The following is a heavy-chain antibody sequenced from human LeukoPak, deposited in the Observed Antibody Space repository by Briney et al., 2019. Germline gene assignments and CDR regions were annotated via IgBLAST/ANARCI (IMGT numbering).Heavy chain of an antibody. CDR2: LYYSGNA. Sequence: PSETLSLTCTVSGGSVRSGDYYWSWIRQPPGKGLEWIGYLYYSGNANYNPSLESRATISGDTSKNLFSLKLSSVTAADTAVYYCARVEFSDGLGNWFDPWGQGTLVTVSS. CDR3: ARVEFSDGLGNWFDP. V-gene: IGHV4-61*08. D-gene: IGHD3-10*01. J-gene: IGHJ5*02. CDR1: GGSVRSGDYY.